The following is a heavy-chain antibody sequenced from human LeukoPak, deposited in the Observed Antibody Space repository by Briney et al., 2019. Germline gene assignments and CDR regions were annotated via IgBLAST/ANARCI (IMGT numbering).Heavy chain of an antibody. Sequence: SETLSLTCTVSGDSISAYYWSWIRQPAGKGLEWIGRISSSGSTNYNPSLKSRVTISVDTSKNQFSLKLSSVTAADTAVYFCARGPYSYDSSGAFDIWGQGTMVTVSS. D-gene: IGHD3-22*01. J-gene: IGHJ3*02. CDR3: ARGPYSYDSSGAFDI. CDR2: ISSSGST. V-gene: IGHV4-4*07. CDR1: GDSISAYY.